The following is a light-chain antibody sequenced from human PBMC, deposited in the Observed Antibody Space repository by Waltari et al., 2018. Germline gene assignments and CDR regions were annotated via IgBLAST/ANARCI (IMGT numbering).Light chain of an antibody. CDR3: CSFATSKTYV. J-gene: IGLJ1*01. V-gene: IGLV2-14*01. CDR1: NHDIGAYNY. CDR2: GVT. Sequence: QSALTQPASVSGSPGQSIPISCTGTNHDIGAYNYVSWYQQHPGKGPKLMIYGVTSRPSGISNRFSGSKSGNTASLTISGIQAEDEADYYCCSFATSKTYVFGTGTKVTVL.